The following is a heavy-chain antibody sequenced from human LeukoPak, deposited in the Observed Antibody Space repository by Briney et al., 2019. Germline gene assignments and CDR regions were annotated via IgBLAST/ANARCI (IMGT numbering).Heavy chain of an antibody. D-gene: IGHD3-9*01. CDR1: GGSISSYY. Sequence: SETLSLTCTVSGGSISSYYWSWVRQPPGKGLEWIGYVSYDGSTNYSPSLKSRVTISLYTSKNQYSLNLSSVTTSDTAVYYCARAGLTLPNPFDWLLYSWGQGTLVTVSS. CDR2: VSYDGST. V-gene: IGHV4-59*01. J-gene: IGHJ4*02. CDR3: ARAGLTLPNPFDWLLYS.